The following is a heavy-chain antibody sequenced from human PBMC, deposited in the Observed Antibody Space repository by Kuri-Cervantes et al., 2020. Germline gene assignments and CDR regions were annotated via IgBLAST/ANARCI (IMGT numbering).Heavy chain of an antibody. Sequence: ASVKVSCKASGYTFTSYGISWVRQAPGQGLEWMGWISADNGNTNYAQKLQGRVTMTTDTSTSTAYMELRSLRSDDTAVYYCARANQSYSSGWYKDLDYWGQGTLVTVSS. D-gene: IGHD6-19*01. CDR1: GYTFTSYG. CDR3: ARANQSYSSGWYKDLDY. CDR2: ISADNGNT. V-gene: IGHV1-18*01. J-gene: IGHJ4*02.